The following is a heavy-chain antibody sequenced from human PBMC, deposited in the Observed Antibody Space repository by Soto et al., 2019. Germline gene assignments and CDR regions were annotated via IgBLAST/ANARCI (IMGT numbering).Heavy chain of an antibody. J-gene: IGHJ4*02. D-gene: IGHD6-19*01. CDR1: GGTLSTFA. CDR2: IIPLFGTE. Sequence: QVQLVQSGAEMKKPGSSVKVSCKASGGTLSTFAISWVRQAPGQGLEWMGEIIPLFGTEKFAQKFQGRVTITADKSTNTAHIELSNLRSDDTAVYYCAPRVAVAGKFAYWGQGTLITVSS. CDR3: APRVAVAGKFAY. V-gene: IGHV1-69*06.